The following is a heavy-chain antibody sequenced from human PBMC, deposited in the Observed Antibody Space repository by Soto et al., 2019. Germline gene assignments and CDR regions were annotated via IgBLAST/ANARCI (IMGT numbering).Heavy chain of an antibody. CDR2: INRDGSTI. Sequence: EVQLVESGGGLAQPGGSLTLSCAASGFTLSSHWMHWVRQAPGKGLVWVSRINRDGSTINYDDSVRGRYTISRDNAKNTLSLQMNSLRAEDTAVYYCARVADCTYSSNCNGRAAFDMWGQGTMVTVSS. D-gene: IGHD6-13*01. CDR3: ARVADCTYSSNCNGRAAFDM. CDR1: GFTLSSHW. J-gene: IGHJ3*02. V-gene: IGHV3-74*01.